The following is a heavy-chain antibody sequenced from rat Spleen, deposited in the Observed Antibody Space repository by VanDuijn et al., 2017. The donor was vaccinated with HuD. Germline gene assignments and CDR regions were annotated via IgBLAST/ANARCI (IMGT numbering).Heavy chain of an antibody. Sequence: QVQLKESGPGLVQPSQTLSLTCTVSGFSLTGNNIHWVRQPPGKGLEWMGAIWSGGNTDSNSALKSRLSISRDTSKSQVFLKMNSLKTEDTATSYCARDGGELGYWGQGVMVTVSS. CDR2: IWSGGNT. J-gene: IGHJ2*01. D-gene: IGHD5-1*01. CDR3: ARDGGELGY. CDR1: GFSLTGNN. V-gene: IGHV2-30*01.